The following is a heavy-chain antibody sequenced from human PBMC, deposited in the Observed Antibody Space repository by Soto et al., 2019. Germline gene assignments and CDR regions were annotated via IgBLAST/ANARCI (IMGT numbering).Heavy chain of an antibody. J-gene: IGHJ4*02. CDR1: GFTFSDFS. Sequence: GGSLRLSCAASGFTFSDFSMNWVRQAPGKGLEWVSFISNGGGSIYYADSVKGRLTISRDNSKNTLYLQMNSLRAEDTAVYYCAKVPTYDYVWGTYYYFDYWGLGALVTVSS. CDR2: ISNGGGSI. V-gene: IGHV3-48*01. CDR3: AKVPTYDYVWGTYYYFDY. D-gene: IGHD3-16*01.